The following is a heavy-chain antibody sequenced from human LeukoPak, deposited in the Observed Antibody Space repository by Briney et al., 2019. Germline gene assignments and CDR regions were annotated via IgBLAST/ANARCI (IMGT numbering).Heavy chain of an antibody. V-gene: IGHV4-39*07. J-gene: IGHJ6*02. CDR2: IYYSGST. Sequence: SETLSLTCTVSGGSISSSSYYWGWIRQPPGKGLEWIGSIYYSGSTYYNPSLKSRVTISVDTSKNQFSLKLSSVTAADTAVYYCARVASSGWYPPYYYYGMDVWGQGTTVTVSS. CDR3: ARVASSGWYPPYYYYGMDV. CDR1: GGSISSSSYY. D-gene: IGHD6-19*01.